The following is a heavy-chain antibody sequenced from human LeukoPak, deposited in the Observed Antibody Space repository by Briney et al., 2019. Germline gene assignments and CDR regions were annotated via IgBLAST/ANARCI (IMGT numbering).Heavy chain of an antibody. CDR2: ISGSGGST. Sequence: GGSLRLSCAASGFTFSSYAMSWVRQAPGRGLEWVSAISGSGGSTYYADSVKGRFTISRDNSKNTLYLQMNSLRAEDTAVYYCAKDAPVNIVVVPAANSWGQGTLVTVSS. D-gene: IGHD2-2*01. J-gene: IGHJ4*02. CDR3: AKDAPVNIVVVPAANS. CDR1: GFTFSSYA. V-gene: IGHV3-23*01.